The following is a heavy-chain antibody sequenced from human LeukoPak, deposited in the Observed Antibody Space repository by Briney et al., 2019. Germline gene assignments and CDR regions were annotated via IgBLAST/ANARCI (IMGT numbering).Heavy chain of an antibody. CDR3: ARGTYDFCFDY. V-gene: IGHV5-51*01. CDR2: IYPGVSDT. D-gene: IGHD3-3*01. CDR1: GYTFTSYW. J-gene: IGHJ4*02. Sequence: GESLKISCQASGYTFTSYWIGWVRPMPGKGLEWMGIIYPGVSDTRYSPSFQGQVTISADKSISTAYLQWSSLKASDTAMYYCARGTYDFCFDYWGQGTLVTVSS.